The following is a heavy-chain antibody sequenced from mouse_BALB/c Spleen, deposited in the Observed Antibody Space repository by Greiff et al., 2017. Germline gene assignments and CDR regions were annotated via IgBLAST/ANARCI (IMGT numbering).Heavy chain of an antibody. J-gene: IGHJ3*01. V-gene: IGHV3-2*02. CDR2: ISYSGST. D-gene: IGHD2-2*01. CDR3: ASWVTTGFAD. CDR1: GYSITSDYA. Sequence: EVQLVESGPGLVKPSQSLSLTCTVTGYSITSDYAWNWIRQFPGNKLEWMGYISYSGSTSYNPSLKSRISITRDTSKNQFFLQLNSVTTEDTATYYCASWVTTGFADWGQGTLVTVSA.